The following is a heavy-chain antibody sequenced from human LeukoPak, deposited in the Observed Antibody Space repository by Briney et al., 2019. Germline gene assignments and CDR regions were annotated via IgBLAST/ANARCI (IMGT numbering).Heavy chain of an antibody. V-gene: IGHV3-53*01. J-gene: IGHJ1*01. CDR3: ASAREYCGSAECYEYFQH. CDR1: GFSFSSYA. Sequence: GGSLRLSCATSGFSFSSYAMSWVRQSPGKGLEWVSVIYSGGSTYYADSVNGRFTISRDNSRNTLFLQMNSLSAADTALYYCASAREYCGSAECYEYFQHWGQGTLVTVSS. D-gene: IGHD2-21*01. CDR2: IYSGGST.